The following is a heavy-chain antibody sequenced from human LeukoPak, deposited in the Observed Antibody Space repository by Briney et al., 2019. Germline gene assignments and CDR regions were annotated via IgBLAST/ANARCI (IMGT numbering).Heavy chain of an antibody. CDR1: GFTFSSYG. CDR2: MWYDGSNK. D-gene: IGHD6-19*01. V-gene: IGHV3-33*01. CDR3: ARVAQWLSEGHFDY. J-gene: IGHJ4*02. Sequence: GGSLRLSCAASGFTFSSYGMHWVRQAPGKGLEWVAVMWYDGSNKYYADSVKGRFTISRDNSKNTLYLQMNSLRAEDTAVYYCARVAQWLSEGHFDYWGQGTLVTVSS.